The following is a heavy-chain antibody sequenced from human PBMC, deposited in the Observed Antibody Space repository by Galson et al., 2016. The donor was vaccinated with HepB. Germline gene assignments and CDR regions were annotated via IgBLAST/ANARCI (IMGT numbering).Heavy chain of an antibody. V-gene: IGHV3-30*18. CDR2: IGYDGSHK. CDR3: AKIYDEFWSGYYYYHYGMDV. Sequence: SLRLSCAASGVIFSKYAMHWVRQAPGQGLEWVAVIGYDGSHKYYAESVKGRFIISRDNSKNTLHLQMNGLRPEDTAVYYCAKIYDEFWSGYYYYHYGMDVWAKGPGSPSPQ. CDR1: GVIFSKYA. D-gene: IGHD3-3*01. J-gene: IGHJ6*04.